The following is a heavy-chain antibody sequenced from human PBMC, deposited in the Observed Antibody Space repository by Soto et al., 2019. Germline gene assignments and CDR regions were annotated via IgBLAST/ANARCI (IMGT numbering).Heavy chain of an antibody. D-gene: IGHD1-26*01. CDR3: AKVPLLLDYFDY. Sequence: EVQLLESGGGLVQPGGSLRLSCAASGFTFSNYAMNWVRQAPGKGLEWVSAISGSGSTYYADSVKGRFTISRDNSKNTLYLQMNSIRAEDTAVYYCAKVPLLLDYFDYWCPGTLVTVSS. J-gene: IGHJ4*02. CDR1: GFTFSNYA. CDR2: ISGSGST. V-gene: IGHV3-23*01.